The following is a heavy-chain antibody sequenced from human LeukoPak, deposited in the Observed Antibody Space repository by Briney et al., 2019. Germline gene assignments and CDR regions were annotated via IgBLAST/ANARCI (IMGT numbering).Heavy chain of an antibody. D-gene: IGHD3-10*01. CDR3: ARDFRPFYRANYGSGSYYHYYGMDV. CDR1: GGSISSGGYY. Sequence: PSETLSLTCTVSGGSISSGGYYWSWIRQHPGKGLERIGYIYYSGSTYYNPSLKSRVTISVDTSKNQFSLKLSSVTAADTAVYYCARDFRPFYRANYGSGSYYHYYGMDVWGQGTTVTVSS. CDR2: IYYSGST. J-gene: IGHJ6*02. V-gene: IGHV4-31*03.